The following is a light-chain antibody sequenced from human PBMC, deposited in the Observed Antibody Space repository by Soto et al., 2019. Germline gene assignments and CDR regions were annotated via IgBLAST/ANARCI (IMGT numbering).Light chain of an antibody. CDR3: QQYRRSPNT. CDR1: QSVTSDY. V-gene: IGKV3-20*01. CDR2: GTS. Sequence: EIVLTQSPGTLSLSPGERATLSCRASQSVTSDYLAWYQQKPGQAPRLLISGTSSRATGIPDRFSGSGSGTDFTLTISRLEPEDVAVYYCQQYRRSPNTFGQGTRLEIK. J-gene: IGKJ5*01.